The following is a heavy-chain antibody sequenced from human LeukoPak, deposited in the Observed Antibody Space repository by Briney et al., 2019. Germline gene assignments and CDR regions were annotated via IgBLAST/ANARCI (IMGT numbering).Heavy chain of an antibody. CDR3: ATKGISGRYEGELGY. J-gene: IGHJ4*02. CDR1: GYTFTGYY. Sequence: GASVKVSCKASGYTFTGYYMHCVRQAPGQGLEWMGWINPNSGGTNYAQKFQGRVTMTRDTSISTAYMELSRLRSDDTAVYYCATKGISGRYEGELGYWGQGTLVTVSS. D-gene: IGHD1-26*01. V-gene: IGHV1-2*02. CDR2: INPNSGGT.